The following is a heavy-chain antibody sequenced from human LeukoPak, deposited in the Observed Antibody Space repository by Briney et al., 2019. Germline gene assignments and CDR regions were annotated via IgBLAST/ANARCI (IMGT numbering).Heavy chain of an antibody. CDR3: ARLSTVTTSFDY. D-gene: IGHD4-17*01. V-gene: IGHV4-61*02. CDR1: GGSISGGNYY. J-gene: IGHJ4*02. Sequence: TPSLNCTVSGGSISGGNYYWKLIRQPPRKGLEWIGRIYTSGTTHYNPSLKSRVTMSIDTSKNQFSLKLSSVTAADTAVYYCARLSTVTTSFDYWGQGTLVTVSS. CDR2: IYTSGTT.